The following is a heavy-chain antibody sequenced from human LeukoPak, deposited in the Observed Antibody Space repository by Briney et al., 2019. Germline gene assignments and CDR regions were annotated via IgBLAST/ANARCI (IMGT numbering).Heavy chain of an antibody. J-gene: IGHJ4*02. V-gene: IGHV1-46*01. Sequence: ASVKVSCKASGYTFTSYYMHWVRQAPGQGLEWMGIINPSGGSTSYAQKFQGRVTMTRDTSTSTVYMELSSLRSEDTAVYYCAGRYCTNGVCYTGFDYWGQGTLVTVSS. CDR3: AGRYCTNGVCYTGFDY. D-gene: IGHD2-8*01. CDR2: INPSGGST. CDR1: GYTFTSYY.